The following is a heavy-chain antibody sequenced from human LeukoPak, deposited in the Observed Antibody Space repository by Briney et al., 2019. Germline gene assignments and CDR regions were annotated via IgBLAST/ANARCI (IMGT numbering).Heavy chain of an antibody. D-gene: IGHD2-8*01. CDR3: ARCTNGVCSRVHAFDI. V-gene: IGHV1-69*05. J-gene: IGHJ3*02. Sequence: ASVKVSCKASGGTFSSYAISWVRQAPGQGLEWMGGIIPIFGTANYAQKFQGRVTITTDESTSTAYMELSSLRSEDTAVYYCARCTNGVCSRVHAFDIWGQGTMVTVSS. CDR2: IIPIFGTA. CDR1: GGTFSSYA.